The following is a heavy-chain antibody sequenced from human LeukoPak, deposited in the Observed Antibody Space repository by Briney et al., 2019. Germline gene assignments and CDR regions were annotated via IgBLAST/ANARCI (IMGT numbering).Heavy chain of an antibody. Sequence: PSETLSLTCAVYGGSFSGYYWSWIRQPPGKGLEWIGEINHSGSTNYNPSLKSRVTISVDTSKNQFSLKLSSVTAADTAAYYCARGGSFWSGYHNWFDPWGQGTLVTVSS. V-gene: IGHV4-34*01. J-gene: IGHJ5*02. D-gene: IGHD3-3*01. CDR1: GGSFSGYY. CDR3: ARGGSFWSGYHNWFDP. CDR2: INHSGST.